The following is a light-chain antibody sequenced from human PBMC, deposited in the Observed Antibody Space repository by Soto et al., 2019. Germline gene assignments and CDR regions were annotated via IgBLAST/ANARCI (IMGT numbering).Light chain of an antibody. Sequence: DIQMTQSPSTLSASVGDRVTITCRASQSIVRWLAWYQQKPGKAPKLLIYDASSLESGVPSRFSGSGSGTEFTLTISSLQPDDFATYYCQQYNSYSMTFGQGTKVDI. V-gene: IGKV1-5*01. CDR3: QQYNSYSMT. CDR2: DAS. CDR1: QSIVRW. J-gene: IGKJ1*01.